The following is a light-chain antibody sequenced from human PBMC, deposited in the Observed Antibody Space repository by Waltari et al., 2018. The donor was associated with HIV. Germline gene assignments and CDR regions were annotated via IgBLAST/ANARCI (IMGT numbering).Light chain of an antibody. Sequence: QSALTQPASVSGSPGQSITISCTGTSSDVGGYNYVSWYQQPPGKAPKLMIYDVSNQPSGVSNRFSGSKSGNTASLTISGLQAEDEADYYCSSYTSSSTVVFGGGTKLTVL. CDR3: SSYTSSSTVV. CDR2: DVS. V-gene: IGLV2-14*01. CDR1: SSDVGGYNY. J-gene: IGLJ2*01.